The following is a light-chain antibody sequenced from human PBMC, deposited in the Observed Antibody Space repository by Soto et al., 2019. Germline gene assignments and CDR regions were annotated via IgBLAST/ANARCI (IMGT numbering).Light chain of an antibody. J-gene: IGKJ4*01. CDR3: QEYDSVRLT. CDR1: QGVANH. CDR2: AAS. Sequence: DIQMTQSPSSLSASVGDTVTITCRASQGVANHLAWYQQKPGGVPEILISAASTLQSGVPSRFSGSGSKKDFTLTITSLQPGDVATYYCQEYDSVRLTFGGGTKVDIK. V-gene: IGKV1-27*01.